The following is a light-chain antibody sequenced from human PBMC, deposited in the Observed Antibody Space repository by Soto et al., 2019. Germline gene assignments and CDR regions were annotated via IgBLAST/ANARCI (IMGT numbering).Light chain of an antibody. CDR2: DAS. Sequence: DIQMTQSPSSLSASVGDRVTITCQASQDIKNYLNWYQQKPGKAPNLLIYDASNLKTGVPSRFSGSVSGTHFTFTNSSLQPEDIATYYCQHYDHLPPLSFGGGTKVEIK. CDR3: QHYDHLPPLS. V-gene: IGKV1-33*01. J-gene: IGKJ4*01. CDR1: QDIKNY.